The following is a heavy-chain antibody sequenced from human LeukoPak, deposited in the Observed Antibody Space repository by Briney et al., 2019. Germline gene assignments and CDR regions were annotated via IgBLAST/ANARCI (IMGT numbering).Heavy chain of an antibody. V-gene: IGHV4-59*01. Sequence: SETLSLTCAVYGGSFSGYYWSWIRQPPGKGLEWIGYIYYSGSTNYNPSLKSRVTISVDTSKNQFSLKLSSVTAADTAVYYCARDVAAADYYFDYWGQGTLVTVSS. CDR2: IYYSGST. J-gene: IGHJ4*02. CDR3: ARDVAAADYYFDY. D-gene: IGHD6-13*01. CDR1: GGSFSGYY.